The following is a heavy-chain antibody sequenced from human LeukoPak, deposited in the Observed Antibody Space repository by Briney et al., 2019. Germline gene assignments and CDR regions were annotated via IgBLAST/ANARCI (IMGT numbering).Heavy chain of an antibody. V-gene: IGHV4-34*01. J-gene: IGHJ4*02. Sequence: SETLYLTCAVYGGSFSGYYWSWIRQPPGKGLEWIGEINHSGSPNYNPSLKSRVTISVDTSKNQFSLKLSSVTAADTAVYYCARRLPVAGRAPDYWGQGTLVTVSS. CDR1: GGSFSGYY. D-gene: IGHD6-19*01. CDR3: ARRLPVAGRAPDY. CDR2: INHSGSP.